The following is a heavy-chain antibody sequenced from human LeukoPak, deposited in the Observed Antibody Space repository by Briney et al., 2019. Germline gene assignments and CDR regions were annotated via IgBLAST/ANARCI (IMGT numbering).Heavy chain of an antibody. D-gene: IGHD1-1*01. CDR3: ARHPGRLDPHYYYYGMDV. CDR1: GYSFTSYL. CDR2: LCSCGSDH. V-gene: IGHV5-51*01. J-gene: IGHJ6*02. Sequence: GEALKISCRGSGYSFTSYLIGLVRQGPGEGLGWMGILCSCGSDHRLRPSFQGQVTISADNSISTAYLQWSSLKASDTAMYYCARHPGRLDPHYYYYGMDVWGQGTTVTVSS.